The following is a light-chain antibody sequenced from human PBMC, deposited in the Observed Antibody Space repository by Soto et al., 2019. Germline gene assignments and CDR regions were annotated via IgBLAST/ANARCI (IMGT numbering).Light chain of an antibody. CDR1: QGISRW. J-gene: IGKJ4*02. V-gene: IGKV1D-12*01. Sequence: DIPMTQSPSSVSASVGDRVTITCRASQGISRWLAWYQQKPGKAPELLVYAASNLQSGVPSRFSGSGSGTDFTLTISSLQPEDCATYYCQQDNSFPLTFGGGTKVEIK. CDR2: AAS. CDR3: QQDNSFPLT.